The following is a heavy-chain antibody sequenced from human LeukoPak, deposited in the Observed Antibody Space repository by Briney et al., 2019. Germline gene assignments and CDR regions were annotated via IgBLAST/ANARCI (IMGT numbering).Heavy chain of an antibody. D-gene: IGHD5-12*01. CDR1: GYSFSTNW. Sequence: ESLKISCRASGYSFSTNWIGWVRQMPGKGLEWMGIIYPGDSDTRYSPSFQGQVTISADKSISSAYLQWSSLKASDTAMYYCARRDSGFEFFDYWGQGTLVTVSS. CDR3: ARRDSGFEFFDY. V-gene: IGHV5-51*01. J-gene: IGHJ4*02. CDR2: IYPGDSDT.